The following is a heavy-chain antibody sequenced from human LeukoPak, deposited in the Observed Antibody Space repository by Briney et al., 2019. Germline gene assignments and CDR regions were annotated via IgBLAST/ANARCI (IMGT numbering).Heavy chain of an antibody. D-gene: IGHD3/OR15-3a*01. CDR2: IKQDGSEK. Sequence: GGSLRLSCAASGFTFSSYAMSWVRQAPGKGLEWVANIKQDGSEKYYVDSVKGRFTISRDNAKNSLYLQMNSLRAEDTAVYYCARGDWSGSYFDYWGQGTLVTVSS. V-gene: IGHV3-7*01. CDR1: GFTFSSYA. CDR3: ARGDWSGSYFDY. J-gene: IGHJ4*02.